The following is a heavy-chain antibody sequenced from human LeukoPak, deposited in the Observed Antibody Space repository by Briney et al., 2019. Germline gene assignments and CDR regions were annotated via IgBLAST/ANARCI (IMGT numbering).Heavy chain of an antibody. J-gene: IGHJ4*02. CDR3: ARDDCSSTSCHLDY. V-gene: IGHV1-2*02. CDR2: INPNSGGT. CDR1: GYTFTGYY. Sequence: GASVKVSCKASGYTFTGYYMHWLRQAPGQGLEWMGWINPNSGGTNYVQKFQGRVTMTRDTSISTAYMELSRLRSDDTAVYYCARDDCSSTSCHLDYWGQGTLVTVSS. D-gene: IGHD2-2*01.